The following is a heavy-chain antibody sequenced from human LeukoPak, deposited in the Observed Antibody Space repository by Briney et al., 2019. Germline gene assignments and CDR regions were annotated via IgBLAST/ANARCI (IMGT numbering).Heavy chain of an antibody. CDR2: IWYDGSNK. CDR3: AKPNTGYCSGGSCKRAYYFDY. Sequence: PGGSLRLSCAASGFTFSSYWMSWVRQAPGKGLEWVAVIWYDGSNKYYADSVKGRFTISRDNSKNTLYLQMNSLRAADTAVYYCAKPNTGYCSGGSCKRAYYFDYWGQGTLVTVSS. V-gene: IGHV3-33*06. D-gene: IGHD2-15*01. CDR1: GFTFSSYW. J-gene: IGHJ4*02.